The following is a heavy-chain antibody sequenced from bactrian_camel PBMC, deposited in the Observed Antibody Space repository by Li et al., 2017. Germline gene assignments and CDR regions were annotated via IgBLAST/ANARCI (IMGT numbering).Heavy chain of an antibody. V-gene: IGHV3S1*01. CDR2: IYTGYGNT. CDR1: GYNYSSKC. Sequence: HVQLEESGGGSVQAGGSLRLSCVATGYNYSSKCIGWIRQAPGKEREGVAAIYTGYGNTYYVDSVKGRFTISQDNAKNTVYLQMNSLTSDDTAMYFCAAEAGDYTAGWGSGAFGYWGQ. D-gene: IGHD5*01. J-gene: IGHJ6*01. CDR3: AAEAGDYTAGWGSGAFGY.